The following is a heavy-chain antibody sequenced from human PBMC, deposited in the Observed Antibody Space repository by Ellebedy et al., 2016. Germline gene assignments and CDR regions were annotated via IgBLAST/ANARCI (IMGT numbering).Heavy chain of an antibody. J-gene: IGHJ4*02. CDR2: INYSGST. Sequence: SETLSLXXTVSGGSISNYYWSWIRQPPGKGLEWIGYINYSGSTNYNPSLKSRVTLSVDTSKNQLSLKLSSVTAADTAVYYCASQQGPNKAFDYWGQGTLVTVSS. CDR3: ASQQGPNKAFDY. V-gene: IGHV4-59*01. D-gene: IGHD1/OR15-1a*01. CDR1: GGSISNYY.